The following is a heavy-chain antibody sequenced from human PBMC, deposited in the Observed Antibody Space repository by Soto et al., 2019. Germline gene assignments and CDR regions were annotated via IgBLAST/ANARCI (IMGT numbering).Heavy chain of an antibody. Sequence: PSETLSLTCTVSGGSISSSSYYWGWIRQPPGKGLEWIGSIYYSGSTYYNPSLKSRVTISVDTSKNQFSLKLSSVTAADTAVYYCARLRAVAGTVIDYWGQGTLVTVSS. D-gene: IGHD6-19*01. CDR2: IYYSGST. J-gene: IGHJ4*02. V-gene: IGHV4-39*01. CDR3: ARLRAVAGTVIDY. CDR1: GGSISSSSYY.